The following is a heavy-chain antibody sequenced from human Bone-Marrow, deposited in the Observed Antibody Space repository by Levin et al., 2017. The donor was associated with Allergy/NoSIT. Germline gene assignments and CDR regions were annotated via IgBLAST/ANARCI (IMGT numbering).Heavy chain of an antibody. CDR1: GYRFTTYA. D-gene: IGHD2-2*01. CDR3: ARPQADVYCSSTSCSFDY. V-gene: IGHV7-4-1*02. J-gene: IGHJ4*02. Sequence: ASVKVSCKASGYRFTTYALNCVRQAPGQGLEWMGGISTNTGNPTYAQGFTGRFVFSLDTSVSTTYLQINSLKAEDTAIYYCARPQADVYCSSTSCSFDYWGQGTLVTVSS. CDR2: ISTNTGNP.